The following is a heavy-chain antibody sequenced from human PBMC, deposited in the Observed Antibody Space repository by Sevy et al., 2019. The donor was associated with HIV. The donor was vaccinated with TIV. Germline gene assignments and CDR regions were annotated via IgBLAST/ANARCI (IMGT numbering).Heavy chain of an antibody. CDR1: EFIFSGYW. Sequence: GGSLRLSCAGSEFIFSGYWMHWVRQAPGKGLEWVANINEDGTTKYYLDSVKGRFTISRDNAKNSVFLQMNSLRVDDTAVYYCARAIGAATSYWGQGTLVTVSS. D-gene: IGHD2-15*01. CDR2: INEDGTTK. J-gene: IGHJ4*02. CDR3: ARAIGAATSY. V-gene: IGHV3-7*03.